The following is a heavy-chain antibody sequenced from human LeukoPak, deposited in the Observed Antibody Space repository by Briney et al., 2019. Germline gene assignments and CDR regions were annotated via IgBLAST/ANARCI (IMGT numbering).Heavy chain of an antibody. CDR2: IWCVGRNK. Sequence: GGSLQLSCVASGFTFSNYSLHWVRQAPRKGLGRLAVIWCVGRNKYYADSVKGRFSISRYNSKNMLYLQMNILEAEDTGVYYCARGMTVRGFDVGGQGTMGTV. J-gene: IGHJ3*01. CDR3: ARGMTVRGFDV. CDR1: GFTFSNYS. D-gene: IGHD3-10*01. V-gene: IGHV3-33*01.